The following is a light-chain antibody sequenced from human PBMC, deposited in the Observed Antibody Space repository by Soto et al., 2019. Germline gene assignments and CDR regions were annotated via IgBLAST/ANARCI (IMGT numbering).Light chain of an antibody. CDR1: QSGSDSY. Sequence: EIVLTQSPGTLSLSPGERATLSCRASQSGSDSYLAWYQQKPGQPPRLLIYGVSSRAYGIPDRFSGSGSGTDFTLTISSLQSEDFAVYYCQQYSSWLWTFGQGTKVDIK. V-gene: IGKV3-20*01. J-gene: IGKJ1*01. CDR2: GVS. CDR3: QQYSSWLWT.